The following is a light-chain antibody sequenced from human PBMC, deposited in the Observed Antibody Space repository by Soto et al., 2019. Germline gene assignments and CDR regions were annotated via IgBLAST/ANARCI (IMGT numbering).Light chain of an antibody. J-gene: IGLJ1*01. V-gene: IGLV1-51*01. CDR1: SSNIGNNY. Sequence: QSVLPQAPSGYAAPGQKVTISCSGSSSNIGNNYVSWYQQLPGTAPKLLIYDNNKRPSGIPDRFSGSKSGTSATLGITGLQTGDEADYYCGTWDSSLSAVFGTGTKVTVL. CDR2: DNN. CDR3: GTWDSSLSAV.